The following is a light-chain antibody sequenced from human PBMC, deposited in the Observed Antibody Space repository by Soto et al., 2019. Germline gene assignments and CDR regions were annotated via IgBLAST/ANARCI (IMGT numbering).Light chain of an antibody. CDR3: QQYNSLYT. V-gene: IGKV3-11*01. Sequence: EVVLTQSPVTLSLSPGERATLSCRASQSFRGLLAWYQQKPGQAPRLLIYDAYNRATGIPPRFSGSGSGTDFTLTISSLEPEDSATYYCQQYNSLYTFGQGTKLDIK. CDR2: DAY. CDR1: QSFRGL. J-gene: IGKJ2*01.